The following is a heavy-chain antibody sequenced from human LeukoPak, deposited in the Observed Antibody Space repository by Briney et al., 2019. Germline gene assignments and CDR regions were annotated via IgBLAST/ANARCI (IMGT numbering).Heavy chain of an antibody. D-gene: IGHD6-19*01. V-gene: IGHV3-33*01. CDR2: IWYDGSNK. Sequence: PGRSLRLSCAASGFTFSSYGMHWVRQAPGKGLEWVAVIWYDGSNKYYVDSVKGRFTISRDNSKNTVYLQMNSLRAEGTAVYYFARDPYSSGFNWFDAWGQGTLVTVSS. J-gene: IGHJ5*02. CDR1: GFTFSSYG. CDR3: ARDPYSSGFNWFDA.